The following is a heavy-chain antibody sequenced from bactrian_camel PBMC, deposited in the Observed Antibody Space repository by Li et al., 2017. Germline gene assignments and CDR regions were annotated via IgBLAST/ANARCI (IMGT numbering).Heavy chain of an antibody. Sequence: VQLVESGGGSVQAGGSLRLSCGASVVLPYMGWFRQAPGSEREGLATIDSDGVTSYADSVKGRFTISRDNAQNTLYLHMNSLNTEDTYMYYCAACSSNYWGQGTQVTVS. J-gene: IGHJ4*01. CDR2: IDSDGVT. V-gene: IGHV3S53*01. CDR3: AACSSNY. CDR1: VVLPY.